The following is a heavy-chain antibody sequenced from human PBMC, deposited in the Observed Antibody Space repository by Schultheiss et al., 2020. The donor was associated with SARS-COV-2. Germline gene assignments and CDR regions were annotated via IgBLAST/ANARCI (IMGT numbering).Heavy chain of an antibody. J-gene: IGHJ6*02. CDR3: ASLYDYIYYYGMDV. D-gene: IGHD4-11*01. Sequence: SETLSLTCTVSGGSISSYYWSWIRQPAGKGLEWIGRIYTSGSTNYNPSLKSRVTMSVDTSKNQFSLKLSSVTAADTAVYYCASLYDYIYYYGMDVWGQGTTVTVSS. V-gene: IGHV4-4*07. CDR2: IYTSGST. CDR1: GGSISSYY.